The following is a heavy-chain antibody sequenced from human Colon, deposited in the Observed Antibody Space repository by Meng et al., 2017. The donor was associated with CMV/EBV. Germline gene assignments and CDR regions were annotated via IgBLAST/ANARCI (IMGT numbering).Heavy chain of an antibody. V-gene: IGHV3-7*01. Sequence: GESLKISCAASGFTFSSYWMSWVRQAPGKGLEWVANIKQDGSEKYYVDSVKGRFTISRDNAKNSLYLQMNSLRAEDTAVYYCAKQVGYCSSTSCLIDYWGQGTLVTVSS. CDR2: IKQDGSEK. CDR3: AKQVGYCSSTSCLIDY. D-gene: IGHD2-2*01. CDR1: GFTFSSYW. J-gene: IGHJ4*02.